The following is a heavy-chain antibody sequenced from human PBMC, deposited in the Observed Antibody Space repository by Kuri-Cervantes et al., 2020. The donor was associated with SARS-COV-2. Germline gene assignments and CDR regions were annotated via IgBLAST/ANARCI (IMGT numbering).Heavy chain of an antibody. D-gene: IGHD6-13*01. Sequence: GGSLRLSCAASGFTFSSYAMSWVRQAPGKGLEWVSAISGSGGSTYYADSVKGRFTISRDNSKNTLYLQMNSLRAEDTAAYYCSLSSSSVYYYYMDVWGKGTTVTVSS. J-gene: IGHJ6*03. CDR2: ISGSGGST. CDR1: GFTFSSYA. CDR3: SLSSSSVYYYYMDV. V-gene: IGHV3-23*01.